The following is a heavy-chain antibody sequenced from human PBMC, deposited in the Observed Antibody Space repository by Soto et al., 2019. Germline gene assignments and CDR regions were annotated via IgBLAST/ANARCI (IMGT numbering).Heavy chain of an antibody. D-gene: IGHD3-10*01. CDR1: GFTFSSYD. V-gene: IGHV3-13*01. CDR2: IGTAGDT. J-gene: IGHJ3*02. Sequence: GGSLRLSCAASGFTFSSYDMHWVRQATGKGLEWVSAIGTAGDTYYPGSVKGRFTISRENAKNSLYLQMNSLRAGDTAVYYCARSPAPLGEIDIWGQGTMVTVSS. CDR3: ARSPAPLGEIDI.